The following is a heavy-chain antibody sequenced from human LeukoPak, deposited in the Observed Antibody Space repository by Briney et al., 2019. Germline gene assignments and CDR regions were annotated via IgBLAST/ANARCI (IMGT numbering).Heavy chain of an antibody. Sequence: SVKISCKASGGTFSSYAISWVRQAPGQGLEWMGRIIPIFGTANYAQKFQGRVTITTDESTSTAYMELSSLRSEDTAVYYCAGGYSYGYYFDYWGQGTLVTVSS. V-gene: IGHV1-69*05. CDR2: IIPIFGTA. D-gene: IGHD5-18*01. CDR3: AGGYSYGYYFDY. J-gene: IGHJ4*02. CDR1: GGTFSSYA.